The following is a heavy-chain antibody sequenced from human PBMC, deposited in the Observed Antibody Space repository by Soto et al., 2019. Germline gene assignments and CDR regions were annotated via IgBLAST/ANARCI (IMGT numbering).Heavy chain of an antibody. CDR1: SGSISSSNW. Sequence: QVQLQESGPGLVKPSGTLSLTCAVSSGSISSSNWWSWVRQPPGQGLEWIGEIYHSGSTNFNPSLKSRVTTSVDKSKNQFSLKLSSVTAADTAVYYCASRFSYYYYMDVWGKGTTVTVSS. V-gene: IGHV4-4*02. CDR2: IYHSGST. J-gene: IGHJ6*03. CDR3: ASRFSYYYYMDV.